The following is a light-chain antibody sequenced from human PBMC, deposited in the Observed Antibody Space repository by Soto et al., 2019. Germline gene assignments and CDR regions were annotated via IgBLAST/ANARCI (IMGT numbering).Light chain of an antibody. CDR2: NVS. V-gene: IGKV2-30*01. J-gene: IGKJ2*01. CDR1: QSLVYSDGKTY. CDR3: MQGTHWPPYT. Sequence: DVVMTQSPLSLPVTLGQPASISCRSSQSLVYSDGKTYLNWFQQRPGQSPRRLIYNVSNRDSGVPARFSGSGSGTDFTLTISRVEAEDVAVYYCMQGTHWPPYTFGRGTKLEIK.